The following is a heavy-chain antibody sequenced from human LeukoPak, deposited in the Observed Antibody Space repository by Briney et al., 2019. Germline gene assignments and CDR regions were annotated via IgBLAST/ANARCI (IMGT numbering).Heavy chain of an antibody. D-gene: IGHD2-15*01. CDR3: ARGGCSGGSCYSFDFDY. CDR1: GGTFSSYA. CDR2: IIPIFGTA. J-gene: IGHJ4*02. Sequence: ASVKVSCKASGGTFSSYAISWVRQAPGQGLEWMGGIIPIFGTANYAQKFQGRVTTTADESTSTAYMELSSLRSEDTAVYYCARGGCSGGSCYSFDFDYWGQGTLVTVSS. V-gene: IGHV1-69*13.